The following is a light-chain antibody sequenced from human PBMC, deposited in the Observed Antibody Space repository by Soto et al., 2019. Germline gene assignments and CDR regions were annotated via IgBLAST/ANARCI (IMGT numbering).Light chain of an antibody. CDR3: SSYAGSNYFVV. V-gene: IGLV2-8*01. Sequence: QSALTQPPSATWSPRQSVTISCTGTSSDVGAYNYVSWYQQHPGKAPKLMIYEVSKRPSGVPDRFSGSKSGNTASLTVSGLQAEDEADYYCSSYAGSNYFVVFGGGTKVTVL. CDR2: EVS. J-gene: IGLJ2*01. CDR1: SSDVGAYNY.